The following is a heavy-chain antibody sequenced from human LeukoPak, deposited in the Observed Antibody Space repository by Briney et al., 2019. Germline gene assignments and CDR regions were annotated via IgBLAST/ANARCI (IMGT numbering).Heavy chain of an antibody. CDR1: GFTFGDYA. CDR3: TRSGSYYYYYYMDV. D-gene: IGHD1-26*01. CDR2: VRSKAYGGTT. V-gene: IGHV3-49*03. Sequence: GGSLRLSCTASGFTFGDYAMSWFRQAPGKGLEWVGFVRSKAYGGTTEYAASVKGRFTISRDDSKSIAYLQMNSLKTEDTAVYYCTRSGSYYYYYYMDVWGKGTTVTVSS. J-gene: IGHJ6*03.